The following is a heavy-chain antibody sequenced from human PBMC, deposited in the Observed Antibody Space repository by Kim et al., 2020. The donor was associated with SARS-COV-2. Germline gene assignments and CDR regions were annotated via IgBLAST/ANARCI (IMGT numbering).Heavy chain of an antibody. D-gene: IGHD3-22*01. J-gene: IGHJ4*02. Sequence: GGSLRLSCAASGFTLSSYAMHWVRQAPGKGLEWVALTSYDGGKKYNADSVKGRFTISRDNPQNTLSLQMNSLTTEDTAVYYCARGLEDSSGFYPYYFDYWGRGTLVTVSS. CDR3: ARGLEDSSGFYPYYFDY. CDR2: TSYDGGKK. CDR1: GFTLSSYA. V-gene: IGHV3-30*04.